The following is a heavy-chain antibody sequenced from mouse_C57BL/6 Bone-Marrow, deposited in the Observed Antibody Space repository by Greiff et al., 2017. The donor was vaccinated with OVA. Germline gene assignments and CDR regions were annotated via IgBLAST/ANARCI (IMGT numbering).Heavy chain of an antibody. Sequence: VQLQQSGAELVKPGASVKLSCTASGYAFSNYWMNWVKQRPGKGLEWIGQIYPGDGDINYNGKFTGKANLTADKSSSTAYMQFSGMTSEDSAVYFCARGAYWGQGTTLTVSS. V-gene: IGHV1-80*01. CDR2: IYPGDGDI. CDR1: GYAFSNYW. J-gene: IGHJ2*01. CDR3: ARGAY.